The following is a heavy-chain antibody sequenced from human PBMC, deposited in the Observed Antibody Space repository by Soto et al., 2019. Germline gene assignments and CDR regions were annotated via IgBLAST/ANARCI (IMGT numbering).Heavy chain of an antibody. Sequence: LSLTCAVYGGSGGSFSGYYWSWIRQPPGKGLEWIGEINHSGSTNYNPSLKSRVTISVDKSKNQFSLKLSSVTAADTAVYYCATSDYYGSVGNWFDPWGQGTLVTVSS. CDR2: INHSGST. V-gene: IGHV4-34*03. J-gene: IGHJ5*02. CDR1: GGSGGSFSGYY. CDR3: ATSDYYGSVGNWFDP. D-gene: IGHD3-10*01.